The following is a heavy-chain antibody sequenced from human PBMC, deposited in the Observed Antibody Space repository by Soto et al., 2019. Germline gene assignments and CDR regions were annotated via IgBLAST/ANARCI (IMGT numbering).Heavy chain of an antibody. Sequence: PGESLKISCKGSGYSFTSHWISWVRQMPGKGLEWMGRIDPSDSYTNYSPPFQGHVTISADKSISTAYLQWSSLKASDTAMYYCASTPRAYYYGMDVWGQGTTVTVSS. CDR2: IDPSDSYT. J-gene: IGHJ6*02. CDR1: GYSFTSHW. V-gene: IGHV5-10-1*01. CDR3: ASTPRAYYYGMDV.